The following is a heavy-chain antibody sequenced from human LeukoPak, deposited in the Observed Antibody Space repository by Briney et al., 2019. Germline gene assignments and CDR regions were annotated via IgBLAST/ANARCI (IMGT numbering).Heavy chain of an antibody. V-gene: IGHV3-20*04. D-gene: IGHD6-13*01. CDR1: GFTFDDYG. J-gene: IGHJ6*03. CDR2: INWNGGST. CDR3: ARGRGQLPSAYYYYMDV. Sequence: GGSLRLSCAASGFTFDDYGMSWVRQAPGKGLEWVSGINWNGGSTGYADSVKGRFTISRDNAKNSLYLQMNSLRAEDTALYSCARGRGQLPSAYYYYMDVWGKGTTVTVSS.